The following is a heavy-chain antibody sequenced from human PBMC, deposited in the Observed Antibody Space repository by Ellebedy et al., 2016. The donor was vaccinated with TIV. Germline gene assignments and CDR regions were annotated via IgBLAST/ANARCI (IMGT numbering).Heavy chain of an antibody. CDR3: ARLDWSDVDLRHFYFDY. J-gene: IGHJ4*02. CDR1: GFPFSDYY. D-gene: IGHD1-1*01. Sequence: GGSLRLSCATSGFPFSDYYMAWIRQAPGKGLEWVSFITSGDTIYYADSVKGRFPISRDNAKNSLSLHMNILRAEDTAVYYWARLDWSDVDLRHFYFDYWGQGTQVTVSS. CDR2: ITSGDTI. V-gene: IGHV3-11*01.